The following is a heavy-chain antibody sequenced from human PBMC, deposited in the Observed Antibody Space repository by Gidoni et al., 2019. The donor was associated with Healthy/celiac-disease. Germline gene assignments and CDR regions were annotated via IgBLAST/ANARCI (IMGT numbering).Heavy chain of an antibody. V-gene: IGHV3-23*01. D-gene: IGHD5-12*01. Sequence: TISRDNSKNTLYLQMNSLRAEDTAVYYCAKDRVRGWLQIFDYWGQGTLVTVSS. J-gene: IGHJ4*02. CDR3: AKDRVRGWLQIFDY.